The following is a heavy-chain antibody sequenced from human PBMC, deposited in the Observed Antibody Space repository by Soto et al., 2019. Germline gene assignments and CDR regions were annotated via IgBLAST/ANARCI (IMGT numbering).Heavy chain of an antibody. CDR2: ISAYNGNT. CDR1: GYTFTSYG. D-gene: IGHD3-3*01. J-gene: IGHJ6*02. CDR3: ARDSGLDFWSGYYGYYYYGMDV. V-gene: IGHV1-18*04. Sequence: VASVKVSCKXSGYTFTSYGISWVRQAPGQGLEWMGWISAYNGNTNYAQKLQGRVTMTTDTSTSTAYMELRSLRSDDTAVYYCARDSGLDFWSGYYGYYYYGMDVWGQGTTVTVSS.